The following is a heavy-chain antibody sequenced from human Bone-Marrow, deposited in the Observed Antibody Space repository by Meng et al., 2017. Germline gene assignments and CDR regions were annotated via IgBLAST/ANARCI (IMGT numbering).Heavy chain of an antibody. J-gene: IGHJ6*02. CDR2: INPDSGGT. D-gene: IGHD1-1*01. CDR3: ARDPGTNWNDDSYYYYGMDF. Sequence: ASVKVSCKPSGYTFTGYYIHWVRQAPGQGLEWMGWINPDSGGTIYTQKFQGRVTMTRDMPTSTAYMELSRLRSDDTAVYYYARDPGTNWNDDSYYYYGMDFWGQGTMVTVSS. V-gene: IGHV1-2*02. CDR1: GYTFTGYY.